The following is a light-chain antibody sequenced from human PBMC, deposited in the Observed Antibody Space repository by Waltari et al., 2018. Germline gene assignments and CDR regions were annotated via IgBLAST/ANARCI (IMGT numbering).Light chain of an antibody. J-gene: IGLJ2*01. CDR1: PLPKQY. CDR2: DDN. V-gene: IGLV3-10*01. Sequence: SYELTQPPSVSVSPGQTARITCSGDPLPKQYAFWYQQKSGQAPVLIIYDDNKRPSGIPERFSGSSSGTMATLTISGAQVEDEADYYCYSTDSTGNHVVFGGGTKLTVL. CDR3: YSTDSTGNHVV.